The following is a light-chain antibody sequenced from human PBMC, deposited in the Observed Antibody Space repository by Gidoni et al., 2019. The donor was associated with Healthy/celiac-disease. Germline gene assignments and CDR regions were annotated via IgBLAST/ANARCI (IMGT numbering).Light chain of an antibody. V-gene: IGKV3-20*01. Sequence: EIVLTQSPGTLSSSPGERATLSCRASQSVSSSYLAWYQQKPGQAPRLLIYGASSRATGIPDRFSGSGSGTDFTLTISRLEPEDFAVYYCQQYGSSPPITFXGXTKVEIK. CDR2: GAS. J-gene: IGKJ4*01. CDR1: QSVSSSY. CDR3: QQYGSSPPIT.